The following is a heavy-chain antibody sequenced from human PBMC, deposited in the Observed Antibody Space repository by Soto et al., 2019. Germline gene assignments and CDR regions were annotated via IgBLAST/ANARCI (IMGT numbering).Heavy chain of an antibody. V-gene: IGHV1-18*01. CDR3: ATSENSGYDQPQVY. Sequence: GASVKVSCKASGYRFTTYGISWVRQAPGQGLEWMAWISTYNGNTNYAQKFQDRVTLTTDTSTSTAYMELRNLRSDDTAVYYCATSENSGYDQPQVYWGQGTLVTVSS. J-gene: IGHJ4*02. D-gene: IGHD3-22*01. CDR1: GYRFTTYG. CDR2: ISTYNGNT.